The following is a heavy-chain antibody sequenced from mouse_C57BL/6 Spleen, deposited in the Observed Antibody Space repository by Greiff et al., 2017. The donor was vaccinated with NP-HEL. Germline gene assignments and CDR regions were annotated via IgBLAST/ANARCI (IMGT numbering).Heavy chain of an antibody. V-gene: IGHV1-82*01. CDR1: GYAFSSSW. Sequence: VQVVESGPELVKPGASVKISCKASGYAFSSSWMNWVKQRPGKGLEWIGRIYPGDGDTNYNGKFKGKATLTADKSSSTAYMQLSSLTSEDSAVYFCAGYYGSKGLFDYWGQGTTLTVSS. CDR2: IYPGDGDT. J-gene: IGHJ2*01. D-gene: IGHD1-1*01. CDR3: AGYYGSKGLFDY.